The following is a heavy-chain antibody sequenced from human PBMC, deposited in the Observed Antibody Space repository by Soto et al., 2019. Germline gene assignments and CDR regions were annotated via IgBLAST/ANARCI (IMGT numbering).Heavy chain of an antibody. Sequence: QVQLVQSGAEVKKPGSSVTISCKASGGTFNSYTVNWRRQAPGQGLELMGRIVPILDTANYAQKFQGRVTITADRSTSTAYMELTSLTSEDTAVYFCLRGDYIAAPEFWGQGTLVTVSS. CDR3: LRGDYIAAPEF. J-gene: IGHJ4*02. D-gene: IGHD2-21*01. V-gene: IGHV1-69*08. CDR1: GGTFNSYT. CDR2: IVPILDTA.